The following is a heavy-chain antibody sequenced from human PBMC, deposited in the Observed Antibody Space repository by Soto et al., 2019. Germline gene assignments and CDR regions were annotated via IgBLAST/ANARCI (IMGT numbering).Heavy chain of an antibody. CDR1: GGSISSSSYY. CDR2: IYYSGST. CDR3: ARHRLVRSGGSCYLCPTAFDY. D-gene: IGHD2-15*01. J-gene: IGHJ4*02. V-gene: IGHV4-39*01. Sequence: SETLSLTCTVSGGSISSSSYYWGWIRQPPGKGLEWIGSIYYSGSTYYNPSLKSRVTISVDTSKNQFSLKLSSVTAADTAVYYCARHRLVRSGGSCYLCPTAFDYWGQGTLVTVSS.